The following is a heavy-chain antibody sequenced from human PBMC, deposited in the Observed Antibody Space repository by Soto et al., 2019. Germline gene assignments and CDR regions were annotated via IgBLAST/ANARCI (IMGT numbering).Heavy chain of an antibody. CDR2: ISTSGSTI. V-gene: IGHV3-11*04. Sequence: PGGSLRLSCAASGFTFSDYYMSWIRQAPGKGLEWVSYISTSGSTINYADSVKGRFTISRDNAKNSLYLQMNSLRAEDTAVYYCARDPDSSGWHPFDYWGQGTLVTVSS. D-gene: IGHD6-19*01. CDR1: GFTFSDYY. J-gene: IGHJ4*02. CDR3: ARDPDSSGWHPFDY.